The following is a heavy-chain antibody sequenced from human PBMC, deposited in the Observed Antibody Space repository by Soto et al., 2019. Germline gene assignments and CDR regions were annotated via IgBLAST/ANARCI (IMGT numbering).Heavy chain of an antibody. CDR3: AKSEPNGKYLDC. CDR2: IYHSGST. Sequence: SETLSLTCAVSGGSISSGGYSWSWIRQPPGKGLEWIGYIYHSGSTYYNPSLKSRVTISVDRSKNQFSLKLSSVTAADTVFYYCAKSEPNGKYLDCWGQGALVTVSS. D-gene: IGHD2-8*01. J-gene: IGHJ4*02. CDR1: GGSISSGGYS. V-gene: IGHV4-30-2*01.